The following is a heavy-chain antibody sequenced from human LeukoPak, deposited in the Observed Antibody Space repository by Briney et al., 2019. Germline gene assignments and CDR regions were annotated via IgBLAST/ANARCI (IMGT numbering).Heavy chain of an antibody. CDR2: IYSGGTT. CDR3: VRERNCGGECPPGKFKG. V-gene: IGHV3-66*01. D-gene: IGHD2-21*01. J-gene: IGHJ1*01. Sequence: GGSLRLSCAASGFTVRSNYMNWVRQAPGKGLEWVSVIYSGGTTYYADSVKGRFTISRDNSKNTLYLQMNSLRSEDTAVYYCVRERNCGGECPPGKFKGWGQGTLVKVSS. CDR1: GFTVRSNY.